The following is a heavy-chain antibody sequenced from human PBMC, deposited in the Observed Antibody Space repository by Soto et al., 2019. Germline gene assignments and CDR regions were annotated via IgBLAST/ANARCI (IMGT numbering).Heavy chain of an antibody. CDR2: IYSSGTT. V-gene: IGHV4-59*01. J-gene: IGHJ5*02. Sequence: PSETLSLTCTVSGGSISSYYWIWIRQPPGKGLEWIGYIYSSGTTNYNPSLKSRVTISVDTSKNQFSLKLSSVTAADTAVYYCAIMYGSGYFDPWGQGTLVTVSS. CDR1: GGSISSYY. CDR3: AIMYGSGYFDP. D-gene: IGHD3-10*01.